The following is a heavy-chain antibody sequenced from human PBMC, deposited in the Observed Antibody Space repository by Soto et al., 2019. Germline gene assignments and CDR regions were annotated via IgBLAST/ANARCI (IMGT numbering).Heavy chain of an antibody. CDR3: VRAIGHYGMDV. V-gene: IGHV3-74*01. D-gene: IGHD3-22*01. CDR1: GFIFSNCW. Sequence: GGSLRLSCVASGFIFSNCWMHWVRQAPGMGLVWVSHINSDGSSTTYADSVKGRFTISRDNAKNTLYLQMNSLRAEDTAVYYCVRAIGHYGMDVWGRGATVTVSS. J-gene: IGHJ6*02. CDR2: INSDGSST.